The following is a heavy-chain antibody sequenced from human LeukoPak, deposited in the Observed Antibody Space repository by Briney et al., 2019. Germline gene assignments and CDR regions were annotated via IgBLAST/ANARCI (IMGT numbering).Heavy chain of an antibody. D-gene: IGHD2-15*01. J-gene: IGHJ4*02. CDR1: GVSISSISYY. Sequence: PWETLYLTCTVSGVSISSISYYWGWIRQPPGKGLEWIGNIYYSGSTYYNPSLKSRVTISVDTSKNQFSLKVTSVTAADTAVYYCARHNRVVPPDYWGQGTLVTVSS. V-gene: IGHV4-39*01. CDR3: ARHNRVVPPDY. CDR2: IYYSGST.